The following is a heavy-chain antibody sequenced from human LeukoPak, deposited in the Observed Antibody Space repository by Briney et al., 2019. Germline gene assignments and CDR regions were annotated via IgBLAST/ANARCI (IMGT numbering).Heavy chain of an antibody. D-gene: IGHD3-16*01. J-gene: IGHJ4*02. CDR1: GFTFSSYA. CDR3: ARGTTYYDYVWGIDY. CDR2: ISSNGGST. V-gene: IGHV3-64*01. Sequence: PGGSLRLSCAASGFTFSSYAMHWVRQAPGKGLEYVSAISSNGGSTYYANSVKGRFTISRDNSKNTLYLQMGSLRAEDMAVYYCARGTTYYDYVWGIDYWGQETLVTVSS.